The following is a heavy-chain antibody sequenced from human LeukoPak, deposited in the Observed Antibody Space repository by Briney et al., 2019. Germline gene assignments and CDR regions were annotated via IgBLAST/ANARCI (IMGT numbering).Heavy chain of an antibody. D-gene: IGHD4-17*01. Sequence: PSQTLSLTCTVSGSSISSYYWSWIRQPPGKGLERIGYIYYSGSTNYNPSLKSRVTISVDTSKNQFSLKLSSVTAADTAVYYCARDLRGAADAFDIWGQGTMVTVSS. CDR2: IYYSGST. CDR3: ARDLRGAADAFDI. J-gene: IGHJ3*02. V-gene: IGHV4-59*01. CDR1: GSSISSYY.